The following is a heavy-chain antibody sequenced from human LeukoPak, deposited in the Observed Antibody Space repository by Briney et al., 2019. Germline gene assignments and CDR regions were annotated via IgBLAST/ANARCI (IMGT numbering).Heavy chain of an antibody. CDR1: GFTFSSYA. Sequence: PGGSLRLSCAASGFTFSSYAMHWVRQAPGKGLEYVSTISSNGGSTYYANSVKGRFTISRDNAKNSLYLQMNSLRDEDTAVYYCARDLHYAFDIWGQGTMVTASS. CDR3: ARDLHYAFDI. D-gene: IGHD3-10*01. CDR2: ISSNGGST. V-gene: IGHV3-64*01. J-gene: IGHJ3*02.